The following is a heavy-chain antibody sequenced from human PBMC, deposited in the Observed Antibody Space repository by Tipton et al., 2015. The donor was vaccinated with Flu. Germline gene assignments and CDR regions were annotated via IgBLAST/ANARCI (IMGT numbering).Heavy chain of an antibody. V-gene: IGHV3-33*01. CDR3: AREGIFNCGGDCYWGNWFDP. Sequence: SLRLSCAASGFTFSSYGMHWVRQAPGKGLEWVAVIWYDGSNKYYADSVKGRFTISRDNSKNTLYLQMNSLRAEDTAVYYCAREGIFNCGGDCYWGNWFDPWGQGTLVTVSS. CDR2: IWYDGSNK. D-gene: IGHD2-21*01. J-gene: IGHJ5*02. CDR1: GFTFSSYG.